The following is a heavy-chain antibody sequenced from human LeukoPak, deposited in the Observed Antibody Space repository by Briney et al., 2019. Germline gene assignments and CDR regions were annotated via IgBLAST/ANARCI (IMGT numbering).Heavy chain of an antibody. CDR3: ARGGGWRNYFDY. V-gene: IGHV4-39*07. CDR1: GGSISSSSYY. CDR2: IYYSGST. Sequence: PSETLSLTCTVSGGSISSSSYYWGWIRQPPGKGLEWIGSIYYSGSTYYNPSLKSRVTISVDTSKNQFSLKLSSVTAADTAIYYCARGGGWRNYFDYWGQGTLVTVSS. D-gene: IGHD6-19*01. J-gene: IGHJ4*02.